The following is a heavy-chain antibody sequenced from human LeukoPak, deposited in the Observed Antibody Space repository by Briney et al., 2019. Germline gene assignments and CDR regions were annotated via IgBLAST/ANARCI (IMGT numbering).Heavy chain of an antibody. CDR3: AGGTIAAAGYYYFDY. Sequence: GGSLRLSCAASGFTFSSYWMSWVRQAPGKGLEWVANIKQDGSEKYYVDSVKGRFTISRDDAKNSLYLQMNSLRAEDTAVYYCAGGTIAAAGYYYFDYWGLGTQVTVSS. CDR2: IKQDGSEK. D-gene: IGHD6-13*01. J-gene: IGHJ4*02. V-gene: IGHV3-7*04. CDR1: GFTFSSYW.